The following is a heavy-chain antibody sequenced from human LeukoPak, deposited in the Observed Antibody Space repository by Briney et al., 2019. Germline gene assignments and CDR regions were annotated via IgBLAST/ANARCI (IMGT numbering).Heavy chain of an antibody. Sequence: ASVKVSCKASGGTFSSYAISWVRQAPGQGLEWMGWINPNSGGTNYAQKFQGRVTMTRDTSISTAYMELSRLRSDDTAVYYCARVPPSVYYYDSSGPSGFDPWGQGTLVTVSS. V-gene: IGHV1-2*02. D-gene: IGHD3-22*01. CDR1: GGTFSSYA. J-gene: IGHJ5*02. CDR3: ARVPPSVYYYDSSGPSGFDP. CDR2: INPNSGGT.